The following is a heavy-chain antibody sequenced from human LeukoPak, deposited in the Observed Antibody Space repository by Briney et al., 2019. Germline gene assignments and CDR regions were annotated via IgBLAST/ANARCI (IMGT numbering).Heavy chain of an antibody. V-gene: IGHV4-34*01. D-gene: IGHD3-10*01. Sequence: PSETLSLTCAVSGGSFIGCYWSWIRQPPGKGLEWIGEINHSRATDYNPSLKSRVTISVVTSKKEFSLKLKSVTAADTATYYCARGYFDYYGSGSYYNLIDYWGQGILVTVSS. CDR2: INHSRAT. CDR3: ARGYFDYYGSGSYYNLIDY. J-gene: IGHJ4*02. CDR1: GGSFIGCY.